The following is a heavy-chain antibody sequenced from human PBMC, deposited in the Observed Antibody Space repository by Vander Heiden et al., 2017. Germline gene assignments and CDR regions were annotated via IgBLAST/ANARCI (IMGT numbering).Heavy chain of an antibody. D-gene: IGHD3-10*01. V-gene: IGHV3-30*04. J-gene: IGHJ4*02. CDR1: GFTLGSYT. Sequence: QVQLVESGGGVVPPGRSLRLSCVGSGFTLGSYTMHWVRQATGEGLEWVAVISYDESEKFYADSVKGRFTISRDNPKNTLYLQMNSLGAEDTAVYYCARAQLGYGSGSYGGYWGQGTLVTVSS. CDR2: ISYDESEK. CDR3: ARAQLGYGSGSYGGY.